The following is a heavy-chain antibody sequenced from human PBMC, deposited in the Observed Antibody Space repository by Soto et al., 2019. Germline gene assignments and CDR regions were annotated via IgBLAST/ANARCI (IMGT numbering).Heavy chain of an antibody. J-gene: IGHJ4*02. CDR1: GFTFTNYA. CDR3: AKGRDDYRSYVFDY. CDR2: SSGSGSGGST. Sequence: EVQLLESGGGLVQPGGSLRLSCAASGFTFTNYAMTWVRQAPGKGLEWVSISSGSGSGGSTNYADSVKGRFTISRDNSKNTLYLQMNSLRVEDTAVYYCAKGRDDYRSYVFDYWGQGTLVTVSS. V-gene: IGHV3-23*01. D-gene: IGHD4-4*01.